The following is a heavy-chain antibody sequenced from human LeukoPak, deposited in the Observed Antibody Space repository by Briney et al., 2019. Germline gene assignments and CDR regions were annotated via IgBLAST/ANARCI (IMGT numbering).Heavy chain of an antibody. Sequence: GGSLRLSCAASGFTFSSYWMSWVRQAPGKGLEWVANIKQDGSEKYYVDSVKGRFTISRDNAKNSLYLQMNSLRAEDTAVYYCARGLWFGELLYSYWGQGTLVTVSS. CDR1: GFTFSSYW. V-gene: IGHV3-7*01. CDR3: ARGLWFGELLYSY. J-gene: IGHJ4*02. D-gene: IGHD3-10*01. CDR2: IKQDGSEK.